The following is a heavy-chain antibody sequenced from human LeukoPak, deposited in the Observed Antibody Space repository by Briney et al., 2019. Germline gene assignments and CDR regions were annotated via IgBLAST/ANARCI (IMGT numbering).Heavy chain of an antibody. V-gene: IGHV3-11*04. Sequence: GGSLRLSCAASGFIFSDYYVSWLPRAPEGGGVGVSYICSRCSTIYYTDSVGRGFTISRENAKNSLYVQMNTVRAEDAGVYYCAGAVLIDSSSCYSMWGDWFDLWGQGTMVTVSS. CDR2: ICSRCSTI. J-gene: IGHJ5*02. CDR1: GFIFSDYY. D-gene: IGHD6-13*01. CDR3: AGAVLIDSSSCYSMWGDWFDL.